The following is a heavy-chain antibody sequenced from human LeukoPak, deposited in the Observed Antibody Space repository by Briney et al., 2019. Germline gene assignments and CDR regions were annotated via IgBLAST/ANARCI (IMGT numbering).Heavy chain of an antibody. CDR2: MNPNSGNT. Sequence: ASVKVSCKASGYTFTNYDINWVRQATGQGLEWMGWMNPNSGNTGYAQKFQGRVTMTRNTSISTAYMELSSLRSEDTAVYYCARGYCSGGSCYLYYFDYWGQGTLVTVSS. CDR3: ARGYCSGGSCYLYYFDY. D-gene: IGHD2-15*01. CDR1: GYTFTNYD. V-gene: IGHV1-8*01. J-gene: IGHJ4*02.